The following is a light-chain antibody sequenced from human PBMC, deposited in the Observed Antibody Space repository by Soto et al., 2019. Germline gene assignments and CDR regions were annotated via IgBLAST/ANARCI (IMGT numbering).Light chain of an antibody. V-gene: IGKV1-33*01. J-gene: IGKJ4*01. Sequence: DIQMTQSPSSLFASVGDRVTITCQASQDIYNYLNWYQQKPGKAPKPLIYGASNLQTGVPSRFTGSGSGTDFTFTISSLQSEDIATYYCQQYETLPPTFGGGTKVEIK. CDR1: QDIYNY. CDR3: QQYETLPPT. CDR2: GAS.